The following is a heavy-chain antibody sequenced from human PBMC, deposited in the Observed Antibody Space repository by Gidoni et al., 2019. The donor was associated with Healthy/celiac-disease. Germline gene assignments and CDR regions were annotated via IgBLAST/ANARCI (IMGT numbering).Heavy chain of an antibody. CDR2: IYYSGST. CDR1: GGSISSSRYY. CDR3: ARWITVGGVTAFDY. V-gene: IGHV4-39*01. D-gene: IGHD3-16*01. J-gene: IGHJ4*02. Sequence: QLQLPDSGPGLVKPSETLSPTCTLSGGSISSSRYYWVWIRQPPGKGLAWIGSIYYSGSTYYNPSLKSRVTISVDTSKNQFALKRSSVTAADTAVYYCARWITVGGVTAFDYWGQGTLGTVSS.